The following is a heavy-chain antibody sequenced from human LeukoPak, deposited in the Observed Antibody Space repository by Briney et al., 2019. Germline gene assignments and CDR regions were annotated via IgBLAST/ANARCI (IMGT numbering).Heavy chain of an antibody. D-gene: IGHD5-12*01. CDR3: ARGIGTATNAFDI. J-gene: IGHJ3*02. V-gene: IGHV3-53*01. CDR2: IYSGGST. CDR1: GFTVSSTY. Sequence: GGSVRLSCAASGFTVSSTYMAWVRQAPGKGLEWVSVIYSGGSTYYTDSVKGRFTISRDNPKHTLYLQMNSLRAEDTAVYYCARGIGTATNAFDIWGLGTMVTVPS.